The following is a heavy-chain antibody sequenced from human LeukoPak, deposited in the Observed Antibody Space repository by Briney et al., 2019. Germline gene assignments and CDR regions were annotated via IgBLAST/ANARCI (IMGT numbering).Heavy chain of an antibody. J-gene: IGHJ3*01. CDR3: AGLVITDAFDL. V-gene: IGHV4-59*01. CDR2: IYYSGST. Sequence: SETLSLTCTVSGGSISSYYWSWLRQPPGKGLEWIGYIYYSGSTNYNPSLKSRVTISVDTSKNQFSLKLSSVTAADTAVYHCAGLVITDAFDLWGQGTMVTVSS. CDR1: GGSISSYY. D-gene: IGHD3-22*01.